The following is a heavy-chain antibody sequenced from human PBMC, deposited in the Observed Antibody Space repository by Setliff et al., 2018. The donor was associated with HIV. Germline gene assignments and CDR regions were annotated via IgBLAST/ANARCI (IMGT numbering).Heavy chain of an antibody. J-gene: IGHJ3*02. V-gene: IGHV3-7*03. CDR2: IKQDGSER. CDR1: GFTFSSYW. D-gene: IGHD2-21*02. CDR3: ARGPGCGGDCRAFAMDSFDM. Sequence: PGGSLRLSCAASGFTFSSYWMSWVRQAPGKGLEWVANIKQDGSERYYLDSVKGRFSISRDNAKNSVYLQMNSLRAEDTAVYYCARGPGCGGDCRAFAMDSFDMWGQGTKVTVSS.